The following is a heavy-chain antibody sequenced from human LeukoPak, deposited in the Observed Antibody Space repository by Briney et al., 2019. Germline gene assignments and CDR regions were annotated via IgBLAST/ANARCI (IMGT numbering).Heavy chain of an antibody. CDR3: ARVFMVGWQPAPNWFDP. D-gene: IGHD3-10*02. J-gene: IGHJ5*02. CDR2: ISSSSSYI. V-gene: IGHV3-21*04. Sequence: GGSLRLSCAASGFTFSSYSMNWVRQAPGKGLEWVSSISSSSSYIYYADSVKGRFTISRDNAKNSLYLQMNSLRAEDTAVYYCARVFMVGWQPAPNWFDPWGQGTLVTVSS. CDR1: GFTFSSYS.